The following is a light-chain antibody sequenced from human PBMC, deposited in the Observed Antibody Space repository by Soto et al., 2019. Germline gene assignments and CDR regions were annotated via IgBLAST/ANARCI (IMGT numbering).Light chain of an antibody. CDR2: AAS. V-gene: IGKV1-39*01. CDR3: QQSYSTPLT. CDR1: QSISSY. Sequence: DVQMTQSPYSLSASVGDRVTITCRASQSISSYLNWYQQKPGKASKLLIYAASSLQSGVPSRFSGSGSGTDFTLTISNLQPEDFATYFCQQSYSTPLTFGGGTKVDIK. J-gene: IGKJ4*01.